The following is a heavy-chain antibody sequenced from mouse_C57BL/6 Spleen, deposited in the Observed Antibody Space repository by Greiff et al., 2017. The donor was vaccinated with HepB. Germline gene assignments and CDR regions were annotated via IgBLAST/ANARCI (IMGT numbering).Heavy chain of an antibody. CDR2: INPNYGTT. V-gene: IGHV1-39*01. Sequence: EVQLKESGPELVKPGASVKISCKASGYSFTDYNMNWVKQSNGKSLEWIGVINPNYGTTSYNQKFKGKATLTVDQSSSTAYMQLNSLTSEDSAVYYCARNHYGSSYGFAYWGQGTLVTVSA. D-gene: IGHD1-1*01. CDR3: ARNHYGSSYGFAY. J-gene: IGHJ3*01. CDR1: GYSFTDYN.